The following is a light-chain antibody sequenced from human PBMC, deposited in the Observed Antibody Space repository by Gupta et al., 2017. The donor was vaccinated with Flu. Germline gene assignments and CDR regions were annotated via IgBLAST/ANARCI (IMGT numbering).Light chain of an antibody. CDR1: SSDVGSYHL. V-gene: IGLV2-23*01. J-gene: IGLJ1*01. CDR3: CSYAPNKIFV. CDR2: EGS. Sequence: SITISCTGTSSDVGSYHLVSWYQKHPDKAPKLIIYEGSKRPSGVSNRFSASKSGNTASLTISGLQAEDEADYYCCSYAPNKIFVFGAGTKVTVL.